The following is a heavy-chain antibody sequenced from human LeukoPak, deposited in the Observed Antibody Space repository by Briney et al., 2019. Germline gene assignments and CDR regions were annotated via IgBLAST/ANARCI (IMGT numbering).Heavy chain of an antibody. Sequence: ASVKVPCKASGYTFTSYAMHWVRQAPGQRLEWMGWINAGNGNTKYSQKFQGRVTITRDTSASTAYMELSSLRSEDTAVYYCARDSGSSWSSFDYWGQGTLVTVSS. CDR2: INAGNGNT. J-gene: IGHJ4*02. CDR3: ARDSGSSWSSFDY. V-gene: IGHV1-3*01. CDR1: GYTFTSYA. D-gene: IGHD6-13*01.